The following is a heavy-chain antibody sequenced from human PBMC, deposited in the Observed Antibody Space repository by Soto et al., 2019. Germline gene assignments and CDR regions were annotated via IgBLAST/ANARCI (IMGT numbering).Heavy chain of an antibody. D-gene: IGHD3-3*01. J-gene: IGHJ5*02. Sequence: QVQLVQSGAEVKEPGSSVNVSCKTSGGTFGNTAVTWVRQVPGQGLEWIGGIVPLFGTANYAQKFRGRVMITADESTSTAYMDLRSLRSDGTAIYYCARDGDPGYSFWSGPLGGGRFDPWGQGTLVTVSS. CDR3: ARDGDPGYSFWSGPLGGGRFDP. CDR1: GGTFGNTA. V-gene: IGHV1-69*12. CDR2: IVPLFGTA.